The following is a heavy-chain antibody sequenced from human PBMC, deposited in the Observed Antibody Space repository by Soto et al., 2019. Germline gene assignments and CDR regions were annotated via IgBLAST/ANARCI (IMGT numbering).Heavy chain of an antibody. D-gene: IGHD4-17*01. CDR3: ARAHYGDYGYGMDV. J-gene: IGHJ6*02. V-gene: IGHV4-31*03. Sequence: TLLHTCTFSVGSRSSGGCCWSWIRTHPGKGLEWIGYIYYSGSTYYNPSLKSRVTISVDRSKNQFSLKLSSVTAADTAVYYCARAHYGDYGYGMDVWDQGTTVTVSS. CDR1: VGSRSSGGCC. CDR2: IYYSGST.